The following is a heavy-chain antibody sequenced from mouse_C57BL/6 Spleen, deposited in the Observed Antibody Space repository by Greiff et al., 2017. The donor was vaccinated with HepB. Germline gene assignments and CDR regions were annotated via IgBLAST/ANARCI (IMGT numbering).Heavy chain of an antibody. CDR1: GYTFTSYT. Sequence: QVQLQQSGAELARPGASVKMSCKASGYTFTSYTMHWVKQRPGQGLEWIGYINPSSGYTKYNQKFKDKATLTADKSSSTAYMQLSSLTSEDSAVYYCARGDYDYDVDAMDYRGQGTSVTVSS. CDR2: INPSSGYT. CDR3: ARGDYDYDVDAMDY. D-gene: IGHD2-4*01. J-gene: IGHJ4*01. V-gene: IGHV1-4*01.